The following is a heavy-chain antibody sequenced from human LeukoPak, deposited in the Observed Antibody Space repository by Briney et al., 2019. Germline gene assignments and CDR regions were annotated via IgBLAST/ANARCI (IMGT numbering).Heavy chain of an antibody. CDR2: ISYDGSNK. CDR3: AELGITMIGGV. J-gene: IGHJ6*04. D-gene: IGHD3-10*02. Sequence: GRSLRLSCAASGFTFSTYGMHWVRQAPGKGLEWVAVISYDGSNKYYADSVKGRFTISRDNSKNTLYLQMNSLRAEDTAVYYCAELGITMIGGVWGKGTTVTISS. V-gene: IGHV3-30*18. CDR1: GFTFSTYG.